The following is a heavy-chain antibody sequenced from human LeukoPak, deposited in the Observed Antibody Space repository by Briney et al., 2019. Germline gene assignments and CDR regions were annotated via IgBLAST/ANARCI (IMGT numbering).Heavy chain of an antibody. D-gene: IGHD6-19*01. Sequence: ASVKVSCKASGYTFTGYYMHWVRQAPGQGLEWMGWINPNRGGTNYAQKFQGRVTMTRDTSISTAYMELSRLRSDDTAVYYCARDNGSGWYWVGAFDIWGQGTMVTVSS. V-gene: IGHV1-2*02. CDR1: GYTFTGYY. CDR2: INPNRGGT. J-gene: IGHJ3*02. CDR3: ARDNGSGWYWVGAFDI.